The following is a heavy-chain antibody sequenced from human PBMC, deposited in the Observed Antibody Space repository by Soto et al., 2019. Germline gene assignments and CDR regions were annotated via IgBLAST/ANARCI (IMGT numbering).Heavy chain of an antibody. CDR1: GFTFSSYD. CDR3: ARGGTTDYYYYYGMDV. D-gene: IGHD1-7*01. Sequence: GGSLRLSCAASGFTFSSYDMHWVRQATGKGLEWVSAIGTAGDTYYPGSVKGRFTISRENAKNSLYLQMNSLRAGDTAVYYCARGGTTDYYYYYGMDVWGQGTTVTVSS. J-gene: IGHJ6*02. CDR2: IGTAGDT. V-gene: IGHV3-13*01.